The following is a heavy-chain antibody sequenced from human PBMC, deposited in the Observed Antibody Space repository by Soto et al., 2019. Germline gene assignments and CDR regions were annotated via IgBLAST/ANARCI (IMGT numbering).Heavy chain of an antibody. CDR3: AKGRGKTWQFDY. D-gene: IGHD3-10*01. V-gene: IGHV3-23*01. Sequence: EVQLLESGGGSVQPGGSLRLSCAASGFTFSSYAMHWVRRTPGKGLEWVSSISGSGGNAYYADSVKGRFSISRDSLVNTLYLQMNSLSAEDKAVYYCAKGRGKTWQFDYWGQGTLVTVSP. CDR1: GFTFSSYA. J-gene: IGHJ4*02. CDR2: ISGSGGNA.